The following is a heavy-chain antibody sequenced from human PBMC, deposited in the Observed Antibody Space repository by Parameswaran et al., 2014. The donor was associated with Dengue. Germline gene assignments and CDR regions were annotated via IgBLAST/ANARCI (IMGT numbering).Heavy chain of an antibody. CDR3: ARVGGYSYSLDGMDV. CDR2: ISSSSSYI. D-gene: IGHD5-18*01. Sequence: WIRQPPGKGLEWVSSISSSSSYIYYADSVKGRFTISRDNAKNSLYLQMNSLRAEDTAVYYCARVGGYSYSLDGMDVWGQGTTVTVSS. V-gene: IGHV3-21*01. J-gene: IGHJ6*02.